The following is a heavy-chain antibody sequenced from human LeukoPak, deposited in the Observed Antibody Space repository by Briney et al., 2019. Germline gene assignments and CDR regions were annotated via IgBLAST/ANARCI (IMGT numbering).Heavy chain of an antibody. V-gene: IGHV1-2*02. D-gene: IGHD6-19*01. CDR3: ARGRGVAVTGTIDY. CDR2: INPNSGGA. CDR1: GYTFSGYY. J-gene: IGHJ4*02. Sequence: ASVKVSCKASGYTFSGYYMHWVRQAPGQGLEWMGWINPNSGGAKYAQKFQGRVTMTGDTVTGTAYMELSGLTSDDTAVYYCARGRGVAVTGTIDYWGQGTLVTVSS.